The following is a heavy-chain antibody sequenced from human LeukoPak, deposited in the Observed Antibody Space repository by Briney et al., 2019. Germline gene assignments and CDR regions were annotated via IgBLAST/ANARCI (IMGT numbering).Heavy chain of an antibody. CDR3: ARGVRHPLTGTLPCDY. CDR2: INPSGGST. V-gene: IGHV1-46*01. D-gene: IGHD1-7*01. CDR1: GYTFTSYY. Sequence: GASVKVSCKASGYTFTSYYMHWVRQAPGQGLEWMGIINPSGGSTSYAQKFQGRVTMTRDTSTSTVYMELSTLRSEDTAVYYCARGVRHPLTGTLPCDYWGQGTLVTVSS. J-gene: IGHJ4*02.